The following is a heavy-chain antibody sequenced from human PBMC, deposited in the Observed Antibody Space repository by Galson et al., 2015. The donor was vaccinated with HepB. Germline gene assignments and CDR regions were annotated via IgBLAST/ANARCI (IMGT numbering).Heavy chain of an antibody. CDR1: GFTFSSNA. Sequence: SLRLSCAASGFTFSSNAMSWVRQAPGKGLEWVSTITNSGGGAFYADSVKGRFTISRDNSKNTLYLQMSSLRADDTAVYYCAKTGQLDYWGQGTLVTVSS. CDR2: ITNSGGGA. D-gene: IGHD1-1*01. J-gene: IGHJ4*02. V-gene: IGHV3-23*01. CDR3: AKTGQLDY.